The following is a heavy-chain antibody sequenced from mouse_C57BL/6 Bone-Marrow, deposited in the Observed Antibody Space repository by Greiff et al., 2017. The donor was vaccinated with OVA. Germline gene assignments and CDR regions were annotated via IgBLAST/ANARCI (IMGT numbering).Heavy chain of an antibody. Sequence: VQLVESGAELVRPGASVKLSCKASGYTFTDYYINWVKQRPGQGLEWIGRIYPGSGNTYYNEKFKGKATLTAEKSSSTAYMQLSSLTSEDSAVYFCARASRYAYWGQGTSVTVSS. J-gene: IGHJ4*01. D-gene: IGHD6-5*01. CDR3: ARASRYAY. CDR1: GYTFTDYY. V-gene: IGHV1-76*01. CDR2: IYPGSGNT.